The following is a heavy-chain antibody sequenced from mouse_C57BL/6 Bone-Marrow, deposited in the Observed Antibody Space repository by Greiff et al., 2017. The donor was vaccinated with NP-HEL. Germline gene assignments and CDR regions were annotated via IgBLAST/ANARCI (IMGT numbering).Heavy chain of an antibody. D-gene: IGHD1-1*01. CDR2: IDPENGDT. CDR1: GFNIKDDY. V-gene: IGHV14-4*01. J-gene: IGHJ2*01. Sequence: VHVKQSGAELVRPGASVKLSCTASGFNIKDDYMHWVKQRPEQGLEWIGWIDPENGDTEYASKFQGKATITADTSSNTAYLQLSSLTSGDTAVYYCTFTTVVAWGQGTTLTVSS. CDR3: TFTTVVA.